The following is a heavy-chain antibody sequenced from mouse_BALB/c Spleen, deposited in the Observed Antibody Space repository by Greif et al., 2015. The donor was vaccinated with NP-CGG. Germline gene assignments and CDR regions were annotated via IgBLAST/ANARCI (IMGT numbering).Heavy chain of an antibody. CDR1: GYAFSSYW. Sequence: QVQLQQSGAELVRPGSSVKISCKASGYAFSSYWMNWVKQRPGQGLEWIGQIYPGDGDTNYNGKFKGKATLTADKSSSTAYMQLSSLTSEDSAVCFCARGAYYYGSSYWYFDVWGAGTTVTVAS. CDR2: IYPGDGDT. D-gene: IGHD1-1*01. CDR3: ARGAYYYGSSYWYFDV. V-gene: IGHV1-80*01. J-gene: IGHJ1*01.